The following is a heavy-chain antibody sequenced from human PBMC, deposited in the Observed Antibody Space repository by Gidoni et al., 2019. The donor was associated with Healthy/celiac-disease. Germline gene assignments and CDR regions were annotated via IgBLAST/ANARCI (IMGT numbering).Heavy chain of an antibody. CDR1: GFTFSSHS. V-gene: IGHV3-48*01. CDR2: ISSSSSTI. Sequence: EVQLVASGRGLVQPGGSLRLSCAASGFTFSSHSMNWVRQAPGKGLEWVSYISSSSSTIYYADSVKGRFTISRDNAKNSLYLQMNSLRAEDTAVYYCARDTAAGDYYYYGMDVWGQGTTVTVSS. J-gene: IGHJ6*02. CDR3: ARDTAAGDYYYYGMDV. D-gene: IGHD6-13*01.